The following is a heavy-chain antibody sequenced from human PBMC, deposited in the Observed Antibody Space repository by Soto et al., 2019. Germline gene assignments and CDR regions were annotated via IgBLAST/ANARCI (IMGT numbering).Heavy chain of an antibody. D-gene: IGHD4-17*01. Sequence: QVQLVESGGGVVQPGRSLRLSCAASGFTFTNYAIHWVRQAPGKGLEWVAVISYDGTNKYYADSVKGPFTISRDNSKNTVYLQINSLRGEDTAVYYCARGDYGDYLDLDSWGQGTLVAVSS. CDR2: ISYDGTNK. CDR3: ARGDYGDYLDLDS. V-gene: IGHV3-30-3*01. CDR1: GFTFTNYA. J-gene: IGHJ4*02.